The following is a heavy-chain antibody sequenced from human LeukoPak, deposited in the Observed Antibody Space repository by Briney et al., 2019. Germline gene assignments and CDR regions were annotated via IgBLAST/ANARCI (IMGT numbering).Heavy chain of an antibody. CDR2: MNPNSGKT. Sequence: PLASVKVSCKASGYTFTSYDINGVRQATGQGLEWMGWMNPNSGKTGYAQKLQGRVTMTRNTSISTAYMELSSLRSEDTAVYYCARSDYYYGMDVWGQGTTVTVSS. J-gene: IGHJ6*02. CDR1: GYTFTSYD. CDR3: ARSDYYYGMDV. V-gene: IGHV1-8*01.